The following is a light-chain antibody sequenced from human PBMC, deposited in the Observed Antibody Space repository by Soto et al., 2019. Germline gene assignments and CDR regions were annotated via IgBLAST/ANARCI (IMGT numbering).Light chain of an antibody. CDR2: DNH. Sequence: QSVLTQPPSVSAAPGQRVTISCSGNSSNVGDNFVSWYQQPPEAAPKLLIYDNHKRPSGIPDRFSGSKSGTSATLGITGLRTGDEADYYCATWDGSLRVVLFGGGTKLTVL. J-gene: IGLJ3*02. CDR3: ATWDGSLRVVL. CDR1: SSNVGDNF. V-gene: IGLV1-51*01.